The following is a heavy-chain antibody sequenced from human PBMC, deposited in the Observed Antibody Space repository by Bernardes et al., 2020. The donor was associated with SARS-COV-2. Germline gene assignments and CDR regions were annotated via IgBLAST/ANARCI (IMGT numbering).Heavy chain of an antibody. V-gene: IGHV4-31*03. D-gene: IGHD3-3*01. CDR1: GGSISSGGYY. CDR2: IYYSGST. CDR3: AGGIPQSITIFGVVIPGNWFDP. J-gene: IGHJ5*02. Sequence: SETLSLTCTVSGGSISSGGYYWSWIRQHPGKGLEWIGYIYYSGSTYYNPSLKSRVTIPVDTSKNQFSLKLSSVTAADTAVYYCAGGIPQSITIFGVVIPGNWFDPWGQGTLVTVSS.